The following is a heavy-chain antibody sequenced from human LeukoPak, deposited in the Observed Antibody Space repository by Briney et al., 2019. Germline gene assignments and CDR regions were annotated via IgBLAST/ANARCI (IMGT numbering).Heavy chain of an antibody. CDR1: RFTFNTYW. V-gene: IGHV3-23*01. Sequence: GGSLRLSCAASRFTFNTYWMHWVRQAPGKGLEWVSAISGSGGSTYYADSVKGRFTISRDNSKNTLYLQMNSPRAEDTAVYYCARGYFDSDYWGQGTLVTVSS. D-gene: IGHD3-9*01. CDR3: ARGYFDSDY. J-gene: IGHJ4*02. CDR2: ISGSGGST.